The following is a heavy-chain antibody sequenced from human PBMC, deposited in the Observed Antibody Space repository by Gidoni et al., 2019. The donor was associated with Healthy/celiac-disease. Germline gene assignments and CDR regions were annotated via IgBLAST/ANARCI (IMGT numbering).Heavy chain of an antibody. V-gene: IGHV3-23*01. J-gene: IGHJ4*02. CDR1: GFTFSSYA. CDR2: ISGSGGST. Sequence: GFTFSSYAMSWVRQAPGKGLEWVSAISGSGGSTYYADSVKGRFTISRDNSKNTLYLQMNSLRAEDTAVYYCAKDVREWLPSEGFDYWGQGTLVTVSS. CDR3: AKDVREWLPSEGFDY. D-gene: IGHD6-19*01.